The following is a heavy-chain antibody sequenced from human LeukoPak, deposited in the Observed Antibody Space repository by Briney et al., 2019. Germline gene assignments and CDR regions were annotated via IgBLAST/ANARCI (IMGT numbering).Heavy chain of an antibody. CDR2: ISGNGGET. CDR1: GVTFSNYG. V-gene: IGHV3-23*01. D-gene: IGHD3-3*01. J-gene: IGHJ4*02. Sequence: GGSLRLSCAASGVTFSNYGMNWVRQAPGKGLEWGSTISGNGGETYHADSVKGRFTTSRDNSKNTLYLQMNSLRAEDTAVYYCARDSEGHSDFWSGYHDYWGQGTLVTVSS. CDR3: ARDSEGHSDFWSGYHDY.